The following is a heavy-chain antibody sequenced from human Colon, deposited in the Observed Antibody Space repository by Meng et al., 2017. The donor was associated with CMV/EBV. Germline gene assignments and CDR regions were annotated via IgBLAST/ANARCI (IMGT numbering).Heavy chain of an antibody. V-gene: IGHV3-23*01. CDR2: ISGTGRST. Sequence: GGPLRLSCAASGFTFSSFAMSWVRQAPGKGLEWVSSISGTGRSTYYADSVKGRFTVSRDNSRNTLYLQMSSLRAEDTAVYYCAKDVLRFMEWPHAFDNWGQGTMVTVSS. CDR3: AKDVLRFMEWPHAFDN. J-gene: IGHJ3*02. D-gene: IGHD3-3*01. CDR1: GFTFSSFA.